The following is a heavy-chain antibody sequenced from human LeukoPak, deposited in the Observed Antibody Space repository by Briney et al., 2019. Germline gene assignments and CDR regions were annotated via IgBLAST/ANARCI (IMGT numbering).Heavy chain of an antibody. D-gene: IGHD4-23*01. V-gene: IGHV4-38-2*02. J-gene: IGHJ4*02. CDR3: ARVLSGGNSGAHY. CDR2: IYHSGST. CDR1: GYSITSGYY. Sequence: SETLSHTCTVSGYSITSGYYWGWIRQPPGKGLEWIGSIYHSGSTYYNPSLKSRVTISIDTSKNQFSLKLSSVTAADTAMYYCARVLSGGNSGAHYWGQGTLVTVSS.